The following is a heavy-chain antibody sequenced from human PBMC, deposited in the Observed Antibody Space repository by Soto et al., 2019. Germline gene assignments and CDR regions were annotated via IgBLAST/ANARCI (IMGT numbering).Heavy chain of an antibody. V-gene: IGHV1-69*13. CDR2: IIPIFGTA. CDR3: ARDPSYYYDSSGYGLDY. CDR1: GGTFSSYA. J-gene: IGHJ4*02. D-gene: IGHD3-22*01. Sequence: SVKVSCKASGGTFSSYAISWVRQAPGQGLEWMGGIIPIFGTANYAQKFQGRVTITADESTSTAYMELSSLRSEDTAVYYCARDPSYYYDSSGYGLDYWGQGTLVTVSS.